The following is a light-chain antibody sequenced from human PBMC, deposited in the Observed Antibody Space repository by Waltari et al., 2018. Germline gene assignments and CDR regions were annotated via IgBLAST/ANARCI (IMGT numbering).Light chain of an antibody. CDR3: QHYDSYSAT. CDR2: KAS. Sequence: DIQMTQSPSTLSASVGDRVTITCRASQSITRRLAWYQQKAGKAPKLLIYKASILESVVPSRFSGCGSGTEFTLTISSLQPDDFATYYCQHYDSYSATFGRGTKVEIK. J-gene: IGKJ4*02. CDR1: QSITRR. V-gene: IGKV1-5*03.